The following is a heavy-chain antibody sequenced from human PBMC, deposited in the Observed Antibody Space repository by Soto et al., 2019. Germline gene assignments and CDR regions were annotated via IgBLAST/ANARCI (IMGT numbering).Heavy chain of an antibody. CDR1: GFTFSSYA. V-gene: IGHV3-23*01. J-gene: IGHJ3*02. Sequence: GGSLRLSCAASGFTFSSYAMSWVRQAPGKGLEWVSAISGSGGSTYYADSVKGRFTISRDNSKNTLYLQMNSLRAEDTAVYYCANQKTEFGGGCYSVIWGQGTMVTVSS. CDR3: ANQKTEFGGGCYSVI. CDR2: ISGSGGST. D-gene: IGHD2-15*01.